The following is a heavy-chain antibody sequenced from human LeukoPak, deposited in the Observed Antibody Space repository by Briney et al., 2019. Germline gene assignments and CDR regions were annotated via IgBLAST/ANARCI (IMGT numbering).Heavy chain of an antibody. Sequence: GGSLRLSCAASGFTFSNYGMHWVRQAPGKGLEWLAFIRYDGSDTYYAGSVKGRFTISRDNSKNTLYLQTNSLTAEDTASYYCAKDLEAAAGTSDYWGQGTLLTVSS. CDR1: GFTFSNYG. CDR3: AKDLEAAAGTSDY. J-gene: IGHJ4*02. V-gene: IGHV3-30*02. D-gene: IGHD6-13*01. CDR2: IRYDGSDT.